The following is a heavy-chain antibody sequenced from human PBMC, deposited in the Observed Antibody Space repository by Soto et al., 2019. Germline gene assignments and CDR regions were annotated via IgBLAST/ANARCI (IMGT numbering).Heavy chain of an antibody. CDR1: GFTFSDYY. D-gene: IGHD6-6*01. Sequence: PGGSLRLSCAASGFTFSDYYMSWIRQAPGKGLEWVSYISSSSSYTNYADSVKGRFTISRDNAKNSLYLQMNSLRAEDTAVYYCARDQWGGQLLDPRGQGTLVTVSS. J-gene: IGHJ5*02. V-gene: IGHV3-11*06. CDR2: ISSSSSYT. CDR3: ARDQWGGQLLDP.